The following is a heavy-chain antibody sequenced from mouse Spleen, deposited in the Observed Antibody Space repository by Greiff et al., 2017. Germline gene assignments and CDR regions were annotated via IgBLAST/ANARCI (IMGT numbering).Heavy chain of an antibody. CDR1: GYTFTSYW. D-gene: IGHD2-1*01. J-gene: IGHJ3*01. V-gene: IGHV14-2*01. CDR3: ARGTTMVGD. CDR2: IDPEDGET. Sequence: VHVKQSGAELVKPEASVKLSCKASGYTFTSYWMHWVKQRPGQGLEWIGRIDPEDGETKYAPKFQGKATITADTSSNTAYLQLSSLTSEDTAVYYCARGTTMVGDWGQGTLVTVSA.